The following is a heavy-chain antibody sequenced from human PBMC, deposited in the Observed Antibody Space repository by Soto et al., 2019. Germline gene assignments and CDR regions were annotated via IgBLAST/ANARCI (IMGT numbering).Heavy chain of an antibody. D-gene: IGHD1-7*01. CDR1: GDSTSSYS. V-gene: IGHV4-4*07. CDR2: VYPSGHT. CDR3: ARESVENWSYEAY. Sequence: QVHVQESGPGLVKPAETLSLTCAVSGDSTSSYSWNWIRQTPGRGLEWIGRVYPSGHTQYRSSFETRVAVSVDMPTNQFFLELRSVAAADTVVYYFARESVENWSYEAYWGQGTQVTVSS. J-gene: IGHJ4*02.